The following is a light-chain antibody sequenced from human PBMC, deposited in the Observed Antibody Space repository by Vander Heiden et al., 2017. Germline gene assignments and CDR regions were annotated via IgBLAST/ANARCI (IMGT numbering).Light chain of an antibody. V-gene: IGKV2-28*01. J-gene: IGKJ4*01. Sequence: EILMTQSPLSLPVTPGEPASISCRSSQSLLLHSDGNNYLDWYLQKPGQSPQLLIYLGSHRASGVPDRISGSGSGTDFTLKINRVEAEDVGVYYCMQALESPLTFGAGTKVEIK. CDR1: QSLLLHSDGNNY. CDR3: MQALESPLT. CDR2: LGS.